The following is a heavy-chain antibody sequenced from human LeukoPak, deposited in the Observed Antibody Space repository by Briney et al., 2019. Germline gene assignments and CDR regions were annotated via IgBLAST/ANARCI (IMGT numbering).Heavy chain of an antibody. Sequence: GGSLRLSCAASGFTFSSYSMNWVRQAPGKGLEWASSISSSSSYIYYADSVKGRFTISRDNAKNSLYLQMNSLRAEDTAVYYCARVSSSWARAFDIWGQGTMVTVSS. CDR1: GFTFSSYS. CDR3: ARVSSSWARAFDI. J-gene: IGHJ3*02. V-gene: IGHV3-21*01. CDR2: ISSSSSYI. D-gene: IGHD6-13*01.